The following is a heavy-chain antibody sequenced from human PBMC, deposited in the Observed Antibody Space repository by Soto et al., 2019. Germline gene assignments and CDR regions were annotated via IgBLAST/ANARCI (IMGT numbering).Heavy chain of an antibody. CDR3: ARESNHYQDFFQN. Sequence: SVKVSCKTSGYPFPSFEVHWIRQAPGQRPEWMGGISNAGSGNTKYSQKFQDRLTITGDKRATTVYMALSSLTSEDTATYYCARESNHYQDFFQNWGQGTQVTVPS. CDR2: ISNAGSGNT. CDR1: GYPFPSFE. V-gene: IGHV1-3*01. D-gene: IGHD2-2*01. J-gene: IGHJ4*02.